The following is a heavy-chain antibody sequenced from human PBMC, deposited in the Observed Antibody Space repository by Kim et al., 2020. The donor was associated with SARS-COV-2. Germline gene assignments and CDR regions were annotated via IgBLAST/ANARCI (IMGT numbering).Heavy chain of an antibody. V-gene: IGHV3-30*01. J-gene: IGHJ4*02. D-gene: IGHD5-12*01. Sequence: YADSLKGRITMSSDKSKNPLYRQRTSLRAEDTAVYYCARRASGYSGDPDSWGQGTLVTVSS. CDR3: ARRASGYSGDPDS.